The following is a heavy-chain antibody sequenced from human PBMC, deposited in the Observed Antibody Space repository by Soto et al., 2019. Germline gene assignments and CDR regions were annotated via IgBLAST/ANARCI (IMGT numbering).Heavy chain of an antibody. V-gene: IGHV4-39*01. J-gene: IGHJ6*02. CDR2: GFHTGTT. Sequence: SETLSLTCTLSGASFRSGTYYWGWIRQSQGKGLEWIGNGFHTGTTHYNPSLKSRVTISVDTSKNEFSLRLSSVTAADTAVYYCARLDYGNGMDVWGQGTTVT. D-gene: IGHD3-10*01. CDR3: ARLDYGNGMDV. CDR1: GASFRSGTYY.